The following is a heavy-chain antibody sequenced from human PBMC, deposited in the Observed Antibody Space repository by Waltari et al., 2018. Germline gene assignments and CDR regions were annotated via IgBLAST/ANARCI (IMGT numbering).Heavy chain of an antibody. CDR3: ARGLLHFNFWSKSEIGKEVYFDL. V-gene: IGHV4-34*01. D-gene: IGHD3-3*01. CDR2: INHSRRT. J-gene: IGHJ4*02. CDR1: GGVLSGYY. Sequence: QVQLQQWGAGLLKPSETLSLTCGVSGGVLSGYYWRWIRQSPGKGPEWIAEINHSRRTNYNPSLKSRVNLSVDTPKNQFSLKLTSMTAADTAVYYCARGLLHFNFWSKSEIGKEVYFDLWGQGTLVTVSS.